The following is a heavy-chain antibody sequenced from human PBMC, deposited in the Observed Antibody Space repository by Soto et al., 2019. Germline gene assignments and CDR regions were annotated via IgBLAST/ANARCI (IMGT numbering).Heavy chain of an antibody. CDR3: ARVSVRDFWSGYDAFDI. V-gene: IGHV4-59*01. CDR1: AGSISSYY. D-gene: IGHD3-3*01. CDR2: IYYSGST. Sequence: SETLSLTCTVSAGSISSYYCSWIRQPPGKGLEWIGYIYYSGSTNYNPSLKSRVTISVDTSKNQFSLNLSSVTAADTAVYYCARVSVRDFWSGYDAFDIWGQGTMVTVSS. J-gene: IGHJ3*02.